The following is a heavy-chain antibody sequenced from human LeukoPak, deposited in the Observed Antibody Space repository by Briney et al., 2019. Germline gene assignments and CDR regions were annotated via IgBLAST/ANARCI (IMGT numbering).Heavy chain of an antibody. CDR2: VYGGGDT. CDR3: ARTTSAYSYANY. CDR1: GFAVSSNY. J-gene: IGHJ4*02. V-gene: IGHV3-66*02. D-gene: IGHD5-18*01. Sequence: GGSLRLSCAASGFAVSSNYISWVRQAPGKGLEWVSVVYGGGDTNYAAHMKGRFTISRENSKNTLYLQMSSLTPEDTAVYYCARTTSAYSYANYWGQGTLVTVSS.